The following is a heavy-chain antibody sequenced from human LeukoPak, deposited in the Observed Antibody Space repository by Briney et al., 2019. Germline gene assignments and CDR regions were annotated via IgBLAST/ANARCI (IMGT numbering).Heavy chain of an antibody. Sequence: GESLKISCKSSGYSFTKYWIGWVRQMPGKGLEWMGITYPDDSDIRYSPSFQGQVTISADNSIGTVYLQWSSLKASDTAVYYCARQGGSYSGAFGIWGQGTVVTVSS. V-gene: IGHV5-51*01. CDR2: TYPDDSDI. J-gene: IGHJ3*02. CDR3: ARQGGSYSGAFGI. CDR1: GYSFTKYW. D-gene: IGHD1-26*01.